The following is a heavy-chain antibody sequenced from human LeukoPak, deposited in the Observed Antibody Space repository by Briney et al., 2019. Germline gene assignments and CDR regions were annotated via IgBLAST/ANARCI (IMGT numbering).Heavy chain of an antibody. J-gene: IGHJ4*02. CDR2: ISGSGGFT. V-gene: IGHV3-23*01. CDR3: ARDRSGWYPH. D-gene: IGHD6-19*01. Sequence: GGSLRLSCAVSGFPFSSYALSWVRQAPGKGLEWVSTISGSGGFTYYADSVKGRFTISRDNSKNTLYLRMNSLRAEDTAVYYCARDRSGWYPHWGQGTLVTVSS. CDR1: GFPFSSYA.